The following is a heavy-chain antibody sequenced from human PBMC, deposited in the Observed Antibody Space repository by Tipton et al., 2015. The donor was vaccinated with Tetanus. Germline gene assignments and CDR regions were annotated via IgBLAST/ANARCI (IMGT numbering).Heavy chain of an antibody. CDR2: IYYSGST. CDR1: GGSIRGGTFY. CDR3: ARQADNWFDP. J-gene: IGHJ5*02. Sequence: TLSLTCTVSGGSIRGGTFYWGWIRQPPGKGLEWIGNIYYSGSTYYNPPLKSRVTISLDTSKNHFSLKMTPVTAADTAVYYCARQADNWFDPWGQGTLVAVSS. V-gene: IGHV4-39*01.